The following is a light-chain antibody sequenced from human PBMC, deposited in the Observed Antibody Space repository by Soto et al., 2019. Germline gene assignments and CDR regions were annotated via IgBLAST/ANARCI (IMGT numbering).Light chain of an antibody. CDR3: QQYGASPWT. V-gene: IGKV3-20*01. CDR1: QSVSSSY. J-gene: IGKJ1*01. Sequence: DIVLTQSPATLSLSPGQTATLSFRASQSVSSSYLAWYQQKPGQAPRLLIYGASTRATGIPDRFSGSGSGTDFTLTISRLEPEDFAVYHCQQYGASPWTFGQGTKVDIK. CDR2: GAS.